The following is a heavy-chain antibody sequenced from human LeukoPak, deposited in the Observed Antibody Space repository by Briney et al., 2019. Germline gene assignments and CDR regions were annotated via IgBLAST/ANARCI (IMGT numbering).Heavy chain of an antibody. V-gene: IGHV3-23*01. CDR1: GFTFSSYA. J-gene: IGHJ6*02. CDR2: ISGSGGST. CDR3: AGRTLNYYDGMDV. Sequence: GGSLRLSCAASGFTFSSYAMSWVRQAPGKGLEWVSAISGSGGSTYYADSVKGRFTISRDNSKNTLYLQMNSLRAEDTAVYYCAGRTLNYYDGMDVWGQGTTVTVSS.